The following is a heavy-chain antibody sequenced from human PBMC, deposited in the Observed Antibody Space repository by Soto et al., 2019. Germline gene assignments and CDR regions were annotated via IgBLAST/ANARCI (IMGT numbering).Heavy chain of an antibody. CDR2: IYHSGST. CDR3: ARGGRYYDILTGYHYGMDV. D-gene: IGHD3-9*01. CDR1: GGSISSGGYS. Sequence: AVSGGSISSGGYSWSWIRQPPGKGLEWIGYIYHSGSTYYNPSLKSRVTISVDRSKNQFSLKLSSVTAADTAVYYCARGGRYYDILTGYHYGMDVWGQGTTVTVSS. J-gene: IGHJ6*02. V-gene: IGHV4-30-2*01.